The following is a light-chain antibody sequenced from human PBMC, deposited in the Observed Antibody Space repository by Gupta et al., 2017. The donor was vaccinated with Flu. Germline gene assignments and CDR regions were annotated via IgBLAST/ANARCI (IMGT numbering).Light chain of an antibody. CDR3: QQYNNGPT. Sequence: ELGLPQSPPTLSFSPGERATLSCRASQSVSSSLAWYKQKVGRAPRHLIYGASTRATGVPARFSGSGFETEFTLTISSLQSEDFATYYCQQYNNGPTFGQGTKVEI. V-gene: IGKV3-15*01. J-gene: IGKJ1*01. CDR2: GAS. CDR1: QSVSSS.